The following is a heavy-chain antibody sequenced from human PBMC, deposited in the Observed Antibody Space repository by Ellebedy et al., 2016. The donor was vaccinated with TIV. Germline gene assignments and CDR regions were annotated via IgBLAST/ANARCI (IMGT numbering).Heavy chain of an antibody. CDR1: GFTFSSYA. CDR2: ISGSGGST. V-gene: IGHV3-23*01. CDR3: ARAYYYDSIRRFDP. D-gene: IGHD3-22*01. Sequence: GGSLRLSCAASGFTFSSYAMSWVRQAPGKGLEWVSAISGSGGSTYYADSVKGRFTISRDNSKNTLYLEMNSLRVEDTAVFYCARAYYYDSIRRFDPWGQGTLVTVSS. J-gene: IGHJ5*02.